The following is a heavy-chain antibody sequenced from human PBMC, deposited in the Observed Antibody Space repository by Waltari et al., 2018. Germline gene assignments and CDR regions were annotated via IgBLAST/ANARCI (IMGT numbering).Heavy chain of an antibody. CDR3: ARDSGSYSSSLLDAFDI. V-gene: IGHV4-59*01. Sequence: QVQLQESGPGLVKPSETLSLTCTVSGGSISSYYWSWIRQPPGKGLEWIGYIYYSGSTNYNPDLKCRVTISVDTSKNQFSLKLSSVTAADTAVYYCARDSGSYSSSLLDAFDIWGQGTMVTVSS. D-gene: IGHD6-13*01. CDR1: GGSISSYY. CDR2: IYYSGST. J-gene: IGHJ3*02.